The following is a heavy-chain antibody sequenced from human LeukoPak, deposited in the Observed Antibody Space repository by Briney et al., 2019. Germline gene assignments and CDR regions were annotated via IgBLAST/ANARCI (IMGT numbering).Heavy chain of an antibody. V-gene: IGHV4-59*08. D-gene: IGHD3-3*01. CDR1: GGSISSYY. CDR2: IYYSGST. Sequence: SETLSLTCTVSGGSISSYYWSWIRQPPGKGLEWIGYIYYSGSTNYNPSLKSRVTISVDTSKNQFSLKLSSVTAADTAGYYCARTYDFWSGYLKELTFDYWGQGTLVTVSS. J-gene: IGHJ4*02. CDR3: ARTYDFWSGYLKELTFDY.